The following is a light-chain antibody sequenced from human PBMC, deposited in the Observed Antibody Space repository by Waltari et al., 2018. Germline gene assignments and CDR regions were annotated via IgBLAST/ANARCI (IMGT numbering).Light chain of an antibody. CDR1: QTVSTIA. Sequence: CRAIQTVSTIALSWYQQKPGQAPRVLIYSTYNRATGIPDRFSGSGSGTDFPLTINKLAPEDFSMYYCQQYDGIVVTFGGGTKVKI. CDR2: STY. V-gene: IGKV3-20*01. J-gene: IGKJ4*01. CDR3: QQYDGIVVT.